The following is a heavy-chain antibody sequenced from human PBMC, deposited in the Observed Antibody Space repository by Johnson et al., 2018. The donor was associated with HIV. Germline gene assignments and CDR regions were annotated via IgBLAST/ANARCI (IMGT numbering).Heavy chain of an antibody. CDR3: ARATTSKDHAFDI. CDR1: GFTFSNYA. D-gene: IGHD1-14*01. V-gene: IGHV3-30*04. J-gene: IGHJ3*02. Sequence: QMLLVESGGGVVQPGRSLRLSCAASGFTFSNYAMHWVRQAPGRGLEWVAVISYDGTDKYYADSVRGRFTISRDNSKNTLFLQMNSLRAEDTAVFYCARATTSKDHAFDIWGQGTMVTVSS. CDR2: ISYDGTDK.